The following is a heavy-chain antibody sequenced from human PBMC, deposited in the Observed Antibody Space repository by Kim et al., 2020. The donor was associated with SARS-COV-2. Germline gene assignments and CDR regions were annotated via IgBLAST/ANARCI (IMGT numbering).Heavy chain of an antibody. Sequence: VKGRFTISRDNSKNTLYLQMSSLRAEDTAVYYCVRGLLTGYYYDSSGYFVWGQGTLVTVSS. V-gene: IGHV3-64D*09. D-gene: IGHD3-22*01. J-gene: IGHJ4*02. CDR3: VRGLLTGYYYDSSGYFV.